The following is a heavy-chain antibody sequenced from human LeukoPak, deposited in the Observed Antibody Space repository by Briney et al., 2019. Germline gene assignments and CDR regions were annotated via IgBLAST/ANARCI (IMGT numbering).Heavy chain of an antibody. CDR1: GSTFSSYA. CDR3: ARDGGVLRYFDWFPYYFDY. Sequence: GGSLRLSCAASGSTFSSYAMHWVRQAPGKGLEWVAVISYDGSNKYYADSVKGRFTISRDNAKNSLYLQMNSLRAEDTAVYYCARDGGVLRYFDWFPYYFDYWGQGTLVTVSS. D-gene: IGHD3-9*01. V-gene: IGHV3-30-3*01. J-gene: IGHJ4*02. CDR2: ISYDGSNK.